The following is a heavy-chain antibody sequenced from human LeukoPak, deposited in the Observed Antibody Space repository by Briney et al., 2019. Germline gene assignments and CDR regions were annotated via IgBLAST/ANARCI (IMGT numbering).Heavy chain of an antibody. CDR3: TAHRDYYDSSGLGAFDI. Sequence: PGRSLRLSCTASGFSFSDYAMNWIRQAPGKGLEWVGFFRSKTYGGTTEYAASVKGRFSISRDDSKSIAYLQMNSLKIEDTAVYYCTAHRDYYDSSGLGAFDIWGQGTIVTVSS. V-gene: IGHV3-49*03. CDR2: FRSKTYGGTT. J-gene: IGHJ3*02. D-gene: IGHD3-22*01. CDR1: GFSFSDYA.